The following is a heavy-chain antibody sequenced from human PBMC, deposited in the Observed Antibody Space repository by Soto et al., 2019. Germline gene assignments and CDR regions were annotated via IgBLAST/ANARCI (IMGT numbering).Heavy chain of an antibody. Sequence: QVQLVQSGAEVKKPGSSVKVSCKASGGTFSSYAISWVRQAPGQGLEWMGGIIHIFGTANYAQKFQGRVTITADESTSTAYMELSSLRSEDTAVYYCARDQGIVVVIGGGAFDIWGQGTMVTVSS. CDR1: GGTFSSYA. D-gene: IGHD3-22*01. CDR3: ARDQGIVVVIGGGAFDI. CDR2: IIHIFGTA. J-gene: IGHJ3*02. V-gene: IGHV1-69*01.